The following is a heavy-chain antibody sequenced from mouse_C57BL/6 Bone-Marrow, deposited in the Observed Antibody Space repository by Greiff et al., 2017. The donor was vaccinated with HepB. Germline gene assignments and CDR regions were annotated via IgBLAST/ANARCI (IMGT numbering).Heavy chain of an antibody. D-gene: IGHD1-1*01. Sequence: QVQLKESGAELARPGASVKLSCKASGYTFTSYGISWVKQRTGQGLEWIGEIYPRSGNTYYNEKFKGKATLTADKSSSTAYMELRSLTSEDSAVFFCAGAGNYGSSAFAYWGQGTLVTVSA. CDR2: IYPRSGNT. CDR3: AGAGNYGSSAFAY. CDR1: GYTFTSYG. J-gene: IGHJ3*01. V-gene: IGHV1-81*01.